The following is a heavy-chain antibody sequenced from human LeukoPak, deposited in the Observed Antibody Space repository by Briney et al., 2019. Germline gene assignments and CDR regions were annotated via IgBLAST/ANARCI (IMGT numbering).Heavy chain of an antibody. V-gene: IGHV3-21*01. Sequence: GGSLRLSCAASGFTFSSYSMNWVRQAPGKGLEWVSSISSSSSYIYYADSVKGRFTISRDNAKNSLYLQMNSLRAEDTAVYYCASEYCSGGSCYESAFDIWGQGTMVTVSS. CDR2: ISSSSSYI. J-gene: IGHJ3*02. CDR3: ASEYCSGGSCYESAFDI. D-gene: IGHD2-15*01. CDR1: GFTFSSYS.